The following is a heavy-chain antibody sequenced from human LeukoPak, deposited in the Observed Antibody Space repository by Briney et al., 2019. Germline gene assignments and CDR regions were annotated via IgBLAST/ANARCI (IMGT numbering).Heavy chain of an antibody. V-gene: IGHV3-33*08. Sequence: GGSLRLSCAASGFTFSTYAMTWVRQAPGKGPEWVAVIRYDGSNKNYGDSVKGRFTISRDNSKNTLYLQMNSLRAEDTAVYYCARALSAMVPDYWGQGTLVTVSS. CDR3: ARALSAMVPDY. CDR2: IRYDGSNK. D-gene: IGHD5-18*01. J-gene: IGHJ4*02. CDR1: GFTFSTYA.